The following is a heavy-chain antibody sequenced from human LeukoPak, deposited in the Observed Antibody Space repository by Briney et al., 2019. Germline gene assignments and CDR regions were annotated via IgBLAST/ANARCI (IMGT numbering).Heavy chain of an antibody. CDR2: ISGSGGST. Sequence: GGSLRLSCAASGFTFSSYAMSWVRQAPGKGLEWVSAISGSGGSTYYADSVKGRFTISRDNAKNSLYLQMNSLRAEDTAVYYCARDRYHGSGSSLDYWGQGTLVTVSS. J-gene: IGHJ4*02. CDR3: ARDRYHGSGSSLDY. CDR1: GFTFSSYA. V-gene: IGHV3-23*01. D-gene: IGHD3-10*01.